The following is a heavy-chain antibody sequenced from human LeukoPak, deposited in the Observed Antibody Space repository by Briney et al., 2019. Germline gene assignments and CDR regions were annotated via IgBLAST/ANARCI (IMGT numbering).Heavy chain of an antibody. D-gene: IGHD2-15*01. J-gene: IGHJ6*02. CDR3: ARDGEGYCGRGKCYPD. CDR2: INPDSHGR. V-gene: IGHV1-2*02. Sequence: ASVNVSCKASGYTFTDYYIHWVRQAPGQGLEWMGWINPDSHGRKYAQKFQGRVTMARDTSISTAYLELTRLRSDDTAVYYCARDGEGYCGRGKCYPDWGQGTTVTVSS. CDR1: GYTFTDYY.